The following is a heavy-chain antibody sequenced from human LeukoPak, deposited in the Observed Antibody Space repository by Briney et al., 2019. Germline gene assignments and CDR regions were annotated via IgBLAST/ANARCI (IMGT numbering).Heavy chain of an antibody. D-gene: IGHD2-2*01. CDR1: GFTFSNYG. V-gene: IGHV3-33*01. J-gene: IGHJ3*02. Sequence: GGSLRLSCAASGFTFSNYGMHWIRQAPGKGLEWVAVIWYDGTDQYYADSVKGRFTISRDNSKYTLYLQMNSLRVEDTAVYYCARDSGQYADAFDIWGQGTMVIVSS. CDR2: IWYDGTDQ. CDR3: ARDSGQYADAFDI.